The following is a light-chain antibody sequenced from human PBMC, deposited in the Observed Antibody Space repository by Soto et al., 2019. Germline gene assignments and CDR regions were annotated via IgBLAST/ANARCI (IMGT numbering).Light chain of an antibody. Sequence: DIVMTQSPLSLPVTPGEPASISCSSSESLLHSNGYNYLDWYLQKPGQSPQLLLYLGAYRACGVPHRWSGGGSGTDFTLKISRVEAEDVGVYYCLQALQTPSITFGQGTRVEIK. CDR2: LGA. V-gene: IGKV2-28*01. J-gene: IGKJ5*01. CDR1: ESLLHSNGYNY. CDR3: LQALQTPSIT.